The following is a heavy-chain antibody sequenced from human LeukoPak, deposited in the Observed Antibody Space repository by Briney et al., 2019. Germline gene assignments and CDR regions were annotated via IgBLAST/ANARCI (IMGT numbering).Heavy chain of an antibody. J-gene: IGHJ4*02. V-gene: IGHV3-11*01. Sequence: PGGSLRLSCAASGFTFSDYYMSWIRQAPGKGLEWVSYISSSGSTIYYADSVKGRFTISRDNAKNSLYLQMNSLRAEDTAVYYCARGPPPYDAQYYYGSGSYYWGQGTLVTVSS. CDR1: GFTFSDYY. CDR2: ISSSGSTI. CDR3: ARGPPPYDAQYYYGSGSYY. D-gene: IGHD3-10*01.